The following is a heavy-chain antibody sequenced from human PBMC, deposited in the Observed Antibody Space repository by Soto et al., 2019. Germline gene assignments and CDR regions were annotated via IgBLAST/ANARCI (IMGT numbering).Heavy chain of an antibody. V-gene: IGHV1-3*01. CDR2: INAGNGNT. CDR3: ATSVGYSSSTSCYTWVY. D-gene: IGHD2-2*02. Sequence: EASVEVSCKXSGYTFTSYAIHWVRQAPGQRLEWMGWINAGNGNTKYSQKLQGRVTFTRDTSASTAYMELSSLRSEDTAVYSCATSVGYSSSTSCYTWVYWGQGTLVTVSS. J-gene: IGHJ4*02. CDR1: GYTFTSYA.